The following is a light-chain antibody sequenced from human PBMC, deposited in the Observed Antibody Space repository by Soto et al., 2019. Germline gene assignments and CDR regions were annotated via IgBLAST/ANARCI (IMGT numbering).Light chain of an antibody. Sequence: DIVMTQSPDSLAVSLGERATINCTSSQSVLYSPNNKNYLAWYQQKPGHPPKLVLSWASTRESGVPGRFSGSGSERYFTLTINCLQAEDVAAYYCQQYYSTPRTFGQGTRLEI. V-gene: IGKV4-1*01. CDR2: WAS. J-gene: IGKJ5*01. CDR3: QQYYSTPRT. CDR1: QSVLYSPNNKNY.